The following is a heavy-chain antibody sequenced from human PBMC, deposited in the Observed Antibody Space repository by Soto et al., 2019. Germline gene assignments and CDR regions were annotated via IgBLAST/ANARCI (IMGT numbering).Heavy chain of an antibody. CDR1: GYSFTSYW. V-gene: IGHV5-10-1*01. Sequence: GESLKISCKGSGYSFTSYWIGWVRQMPGKGLEWKGRIDPSDSYTNYSPSFQGHVTISADKSISTAYLQWSSLKASDTAMYYCAILLLGVVPAARGAPYYYYGMDVWGQGTTVTVSS. CDR2: IDPSDSYT. D-gene: IGHD2-2*01. CDR3: AILLLGVVPAARGAPYYYYGMDV. J-gene: IGHJ6*02.